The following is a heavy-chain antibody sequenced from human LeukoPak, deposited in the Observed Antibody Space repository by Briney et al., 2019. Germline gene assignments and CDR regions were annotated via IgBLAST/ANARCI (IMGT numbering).Heavy chain of an antibody. Sequence: GGSLRLSCAASGFTFSPHYMDWVRQSPGQGLEWVGLIRNKADGYTTIYAASVKGRFTISRDDSKNSVYLQMDSLKTEDTAVYYCGDLGSAGTDHWGQGTLVTVSS. CDR1: GFTFSPHY. CDR3: GDLGSAGTDH. V-gene: IGHV3-72*01. D-gene: IGHD3-10*01. CDR2: IRNKADGYTT. J-gene: IGHJ4*02.